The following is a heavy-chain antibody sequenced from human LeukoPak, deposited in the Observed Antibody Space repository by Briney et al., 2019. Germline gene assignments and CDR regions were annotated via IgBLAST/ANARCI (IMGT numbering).Heavy chain of an antibody. CDR1: GGSISSGSYY. J-gene: IGHJ4*02. CDR3: ARHHTEALVVGATRLAFDY. Sequence: SETLSLTCTVSGGSISSGSYYWGWVRQPPGKGLEWIGSIYYSGSTYYKSSLKSRVTISVDAPKNQFSLMLSSVTAADTAVYYCARHHTEALVVGATRLAFDYWGQGTLVTVSS. V-gene: IGHV4-39*01. D-gene: IGHD1-26*01. CDR2: IYYSGST.